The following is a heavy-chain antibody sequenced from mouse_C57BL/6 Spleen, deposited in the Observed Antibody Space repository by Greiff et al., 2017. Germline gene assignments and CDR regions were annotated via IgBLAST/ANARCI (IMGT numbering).Heavy chain of an antibody. V-gene: IGHV1-52*01. Sequence: QVQLQQPGAELVRPGSSVKLSCKASGYTFTSYWMHWVKQRPIQGLEWIGNIDPSDSETHYNQKFKDKATLTVDKSSSTAYMQLSSLTSEDSAVYYCARRGGSSYRYFDVWGTGTTVTVSS. J-gene: IGHJ1*03. CDR3: ARRGGSSYRYFDV. D-gene: IGHD1-1*01. CDR1: GYTFTSYW. CDR2: IDPSDSET.